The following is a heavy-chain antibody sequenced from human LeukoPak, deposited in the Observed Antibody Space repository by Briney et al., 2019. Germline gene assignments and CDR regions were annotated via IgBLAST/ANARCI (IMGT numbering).Heavy chain of an antibody. CDR2: IRSSSSYI. CDR3: ARPGIAVAGEFFDY. J-gene: IGHJ4*02. Sequence: GGSLRLSCAASGFTFSSYSMNWVRQAPGKGLEWVSFIRSSSSYIYYADSVKGRYTISRDNAKNSLYLQMNSLRAEDTAVYYCARPGIAVAGEFFDYWGQGTLVTVSS. D-gene: IGHD6-19*01. V-gene: IGHV3-21*01. CDR1: GFTFSSYS.